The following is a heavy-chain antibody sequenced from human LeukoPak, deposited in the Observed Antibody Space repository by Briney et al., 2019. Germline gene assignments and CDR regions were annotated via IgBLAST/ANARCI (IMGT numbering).Heavy chain of an antibody. CDR1: GFTFSSYA. J-gene: IGHJ3*02. CDR3: ARDHKGGDGADAFDI. Sequence: PGGSLRLSCAASGFTFSSYAMHWVRQAPGKGLEWVAVISYDGSNKYYADSVKGRFTISRDNSKNTLYLQMNNLRAEDTAVYYCARDHKGGDGADAFDIWGHGTMVTVSS. CDR2: ISYDGSNK. V-gene: IGHV3-30-3*01. D-gene: IGHD5-24*01.